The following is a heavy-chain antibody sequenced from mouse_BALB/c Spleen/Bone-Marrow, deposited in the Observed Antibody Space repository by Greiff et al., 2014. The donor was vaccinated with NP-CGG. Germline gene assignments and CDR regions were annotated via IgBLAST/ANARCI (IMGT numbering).Heavy chain of an antibody. CDR3: ARGTRATYY. CDR1: GYTFTDYY. D-gene: IGHD3-1*01. V-gene: IGHV1-26*01. Sequence: EVQLQQSGPELVKPGASVKMSCKASGYTFTDYYMKWVKQNHGKSLEWIGDINPNNGDTFYNQKFKAKATLTVDKSSSTAYLQVNSLTSEDSAVYYCARGTRATYYWGQGILVTVSA. CDR2: INPNNGDT. J-gene: IGHJ3*01.